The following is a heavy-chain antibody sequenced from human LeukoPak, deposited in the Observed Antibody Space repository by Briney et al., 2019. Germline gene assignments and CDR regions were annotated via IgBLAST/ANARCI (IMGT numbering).Heavy chain of an antibody. V-gene: IGHV4-4*07. CDR3: TTGGTYCDY. J-gene: IGHJ4*02. D-gene: IGHD2-21*01. CDR2: INPSGST. CDR1: GGSISNYY. Sequence: PSETLSLTCTVSGGSISNYYWTWIRQPPGKGLEWIGRINPSGSTNYNPSLKSRVTMSVDTSKNHFSLKLSSVTAADTAVYYCTTGGTYCDYWGQGTLVTVSS.